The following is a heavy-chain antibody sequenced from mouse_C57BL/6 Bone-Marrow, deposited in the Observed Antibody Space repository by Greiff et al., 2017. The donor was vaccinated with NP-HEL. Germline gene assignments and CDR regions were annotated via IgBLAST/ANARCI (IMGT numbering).Heavy chain of an antibody. CDR2: IYPGSGST. V-gene: IGHV1-55*01. CDR1: GYTFTSYW. J-gene: IGHJ2*01. Sequence: QVQLQQPGAELVKPGASVKMSCKASGYTFTSYWITWVKQRPGQGLEWIGDIYPGSGSTNYNEKFKSKATLTVDTSSSTAYMQLSSLTSEDSAVYYCARNPPYYYGSSLDYWGQGTTLTVSS. D-gene: IGHD1-1*01. CDR3: ARNPPYYYGSSLDY.